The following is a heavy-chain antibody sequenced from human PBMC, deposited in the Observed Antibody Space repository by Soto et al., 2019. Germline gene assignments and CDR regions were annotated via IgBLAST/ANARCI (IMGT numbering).Heavy chain of an antibody. J-gene: IGHJ4*02. CDR1: GASVSSSHY. Sequence: SETLSLTCPVSGASVSSSHYWGWIRQPPGKGLEWIGSVSYSGGPYYSPSFKSRITIFVDTSNNQFSLRVRSVTATDTAVYFCARHYNTGAFFDYWGQGKLVTVSS. CDR2: VSYSGGP. V-gene: IGHV4-39*01. CDR3: ARHYNTGAFFDY. D-gene: IGHD1-20*01.